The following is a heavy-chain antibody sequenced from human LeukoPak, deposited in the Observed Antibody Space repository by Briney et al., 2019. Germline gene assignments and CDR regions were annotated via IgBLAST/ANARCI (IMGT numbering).Heavy chain of an antibody. CDR3: AKDNGITMVRGYFDY. V-gene: IGHV3-53*01. CDR1: GFTVSSNY. Sequence: GGSLRLSCAASGFTVSSNYMSWVRQAPGKGLEWVSVIYSGGSTYYADSVKGRFTISRDNSKNTLYLQMNSLRAEDTAVYYCAKDNGITMVRGYFDYWGQGTLVTVSS. CDR2: IYSGGST. D-gene: IGHD3-10*01. J-gene: IGHJ4*02.